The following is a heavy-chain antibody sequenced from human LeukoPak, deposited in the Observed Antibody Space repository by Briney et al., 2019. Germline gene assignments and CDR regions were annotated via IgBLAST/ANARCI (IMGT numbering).Heavy chain of an antibody. V-gene: IGHV3-30*03. CDR2: ISYDGSNK. CDR1: GLTFSSYG. Sequence: PGRSLRLSCAASGLTFSSYGMHWVRQAPGKGLEWVAVISYDGSNKYYADSVKGRFTISRDNSKNTLYLQMNSLRAEDTAVYYCAATVDTAMANYYYYYMDVWGKGTTVTISS. J-gene: IGHJ6*03. CDR3: AATVDTAMANYYYYYMDV. D-gene: IGHD5-18*01.